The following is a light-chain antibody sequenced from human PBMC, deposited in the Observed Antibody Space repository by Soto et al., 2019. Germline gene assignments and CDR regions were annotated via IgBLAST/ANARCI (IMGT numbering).Light chain of an antibody. J-gene: IGLJ2*01. CDR2: SNN. CDR3: AAWDDSLNGHV. V-gene: IGLV1-44*01. CDR1: NSNIGSHT. Sequence: QSVLTQPPSASETPGQRVTISCSGNNSNIGSHTVDWYQQLPGTAPKLLIYSNNQRPSGVPDRFSGSKSGTSASLAISGLQSEDEAYYYCAAWDDSLNGHVFGGGTKVTVL.